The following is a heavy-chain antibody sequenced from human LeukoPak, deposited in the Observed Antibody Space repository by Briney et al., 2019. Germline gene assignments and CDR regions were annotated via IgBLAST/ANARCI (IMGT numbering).Heavy chain of an antibody. CDR1: GYTFTGYY. Sequence: GASVKVSCKASGYTFTGYYMHWVRQAPGQGLEWMGRINPNSGNTGYAQKFQGRVTITRNTSISTAYMELSSLRSEDTAVYYCARGGVPANSGWSTTPGAFDIWGQGTMVTVSS. CDR2: INPNSGNT. J-gene: IGHJ3*02. CDR3: ARGGVPANSGWSTTPGAFDI. V-gene: IGHV1-8*03. D-gene: IGHD6-19*01.